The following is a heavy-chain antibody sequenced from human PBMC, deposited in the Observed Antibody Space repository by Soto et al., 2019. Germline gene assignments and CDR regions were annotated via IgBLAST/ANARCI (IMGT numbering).Heavy chain of an antibody. Sequence: GGSLRLSCAASGFTFSNAWMNWVRQAPGKGLEWVSRIKSKTDGGTTDYAAPVKGRFTISRDDSKNTLYLQMNSLKTEDTAVYYCTTGLSRGHDYGDYEGGNFDYWGQGTLVTVSS. CDR3: TTGLSRGHDYGDYEGGNFDY. CDR2: IKSKTDGGTT. D-gene: IGHD4-17*01. CDR1: GFTFSNAW. J-gene: IGHJ4*02. V-gene: IGHV3-15*07.